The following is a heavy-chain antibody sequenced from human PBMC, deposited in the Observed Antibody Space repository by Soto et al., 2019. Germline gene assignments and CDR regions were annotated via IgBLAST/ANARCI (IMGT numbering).Heavy chain of an antibody. CDR3: ARVYYGDPYYGMDV. CDR2: ISSSSSYI. CDR1: GFTFSSYS. V-gene: IGHV3-21*01. J-gene: IGHJ6*02. Sequence: GGSLRLSCGASGFTFSSYSMNGVRQAPGKGLEWVSSISSSSSYIYYADSVKGRFTISRDNAKNSLYLQMNSLRAEDTAVYYCARVYYGDPYYGMDVWGQGTTVTVSS. D-gene: IGHD4-17*01.